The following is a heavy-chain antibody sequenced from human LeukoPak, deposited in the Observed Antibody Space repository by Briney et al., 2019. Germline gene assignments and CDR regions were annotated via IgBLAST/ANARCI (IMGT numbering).Heavy chain of an antibody. V-gene: IGHV4-34*01. J-gene: IGHJ4*02. CDR2: INQGGTA. CDR3: AREELPATAIRGSFDY. Sequence: SETLSLTCVVYGGSSSIKEWSWIRQSPGKGLEWIGQINQGGTATYSASFKSRVTISGDMSKNQLSLKLSSVTAADTAVYYCAREELPATAIRGSFDYWGQGTLVTVSS. D-gene: IGHD2-2*02. CDR1: GGSSSIKE.